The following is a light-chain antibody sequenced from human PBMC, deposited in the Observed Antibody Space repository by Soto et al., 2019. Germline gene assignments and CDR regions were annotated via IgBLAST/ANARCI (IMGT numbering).Light chain of an antibody. CDR2: WAS. CDR1: QSVLYSSNNKNY. J-gene: IGKJ2*01. Sequence: DIVMTQSPDFLAVSLGERATINCKSSQSVLYSSNNKNYVAWYQQKPGQPPKLLIYWASTRESGVPDRFSGSGSGTDFTLTISSLQAEDVAVYYCQQYYSTPYTFGQGTKLEIK. CDR3: QQYYSTPYT. V-gene: IGKV4-1*01.